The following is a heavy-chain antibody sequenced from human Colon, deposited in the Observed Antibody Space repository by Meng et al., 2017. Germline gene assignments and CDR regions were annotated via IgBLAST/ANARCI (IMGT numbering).Heavy chain of an antibody. V-gene: IGHV1-8*01. CDR2: MNPDSGDT. CDR1: GYTFTTYD. D-gene: IGHD3-22*01. CDR3: ARGWYYYDSSGFRAALDY. Sequence: QVPLVQSVAEMKKPGASAKVSCKASGYTFTTYDINWVRQATGQGLEWMGWMNPDSGDTGYAQKFQGRLTMTRDTSISAAYMELTSLRSEDTAVYYCARGWYYYDSSGFRAALDYWGQGALVTVSS. J-gene: IGHJ4*02.